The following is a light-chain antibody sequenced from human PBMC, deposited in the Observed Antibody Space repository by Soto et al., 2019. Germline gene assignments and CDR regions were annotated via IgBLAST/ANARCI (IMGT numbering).Light chain of an antibody. J-gene: IGKJ2*01. Sequence: EIVLTQSPATLSLSPGERATVSCRASQSVSSNLAGYQQKHGQPPRLLIYGASTRATGIPARFSGSGSGTEFTLTIGRLQSEDFAVYYCQQYNNWPRTFGQGTKLEIK. CDR2: GAS. CDR3: QQYNNWPRT. V-gene: IGKV3-15*01. CDR1: QSVSSN.